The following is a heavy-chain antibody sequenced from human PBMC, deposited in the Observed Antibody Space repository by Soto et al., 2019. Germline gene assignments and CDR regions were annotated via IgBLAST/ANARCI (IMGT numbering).Heavy chain of an antibody. J-gene: IGHJ4*02. CDR1: GFTFSSYW. V-gene: IGHV3-7*01. D-gene: IGHD5-12*01. CDR2: IKQDGSEK. CDR3: ARETGELAKNG. Sequence: EVQLVESGGGLVQPGGSLRLSCAASGFTFSSYWMSWVRQAPGKGLEWVANIKQDGSEKYYVDSVKGRFTISRDNAENSLFLQMSSLRAGDPAVYYCARETGELAKNGWGQGTLVTVSS.